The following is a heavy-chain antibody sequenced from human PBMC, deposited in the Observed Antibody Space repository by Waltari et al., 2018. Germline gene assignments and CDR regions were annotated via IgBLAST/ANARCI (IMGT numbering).Heavy chain of an antibody. CDR3: ARDHWYSLDV. CDR1: AFALRDLW. CDR2: IKKDGTED. J-gene: IGHJ4*02. V-gene: IGHV3-7*01. D-gene: IGHD2-21*02. Sequence: EEQLVESGGGLVQLGGSRRLSCVSSAFALRDLWNAGVSQAPGKELEWVAKIKKDGTEDMYVDSVKGRFTISKDNTKNSVFLQMNSLRAEDTAVYYCARDHWYSLDVWGQGTLVTVSS.